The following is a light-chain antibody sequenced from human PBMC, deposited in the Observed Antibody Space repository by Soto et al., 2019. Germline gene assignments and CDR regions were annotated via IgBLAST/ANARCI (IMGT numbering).Light chain of an antibody. Sequence: QSVLTQPRSVSGSPGQSVTISCTGTISDVGGYNYVSWYQQHPGKAPKLMIYDVSKRPSGVPDRFSGSKSGNTASLTISGLQAEDEADYYFCSYAGSYTYVFGTGTKVTVL. CDR2: DVS. J-gene: IGLJ1*01. CDR1: ISDVGGYNY. V-gene: IGLV2-11*01. CDR3: CSYAGSYTYV.